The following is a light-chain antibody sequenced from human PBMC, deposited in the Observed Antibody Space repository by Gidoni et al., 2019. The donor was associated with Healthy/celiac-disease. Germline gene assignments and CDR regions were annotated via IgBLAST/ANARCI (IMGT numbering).Light chain of an antibody. V-gene: IGKV4-1*01. CDR2: WAS. Sequence: DIVMTQSPDSLAVSLGERATINCKSSQSVLYSSNNKNYLAWYQEKPGQPPKLLIYWASTRECGVPDRFSGSGSGTDFTLTISSLQAEDVAVYYCQQYYSTPNTFGQGTKLEIK. J-gene: IGKJ2*01. CDR3: QQYYSTPNT. CDR1: QSVLYSSNNKNY.